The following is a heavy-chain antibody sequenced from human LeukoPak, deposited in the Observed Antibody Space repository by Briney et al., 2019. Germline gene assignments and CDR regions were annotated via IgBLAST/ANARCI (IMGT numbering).Heavy chain of an antibody. CDR1: GFTFSDYS. Sequence: GGSLRLSCAASGFTFSDYSMSWVRQPPGKGLEWVANLNQDGGEKYYVDSVKGRFTISRDNGRNSLYLQMDSLRVEDTAVYYCVRGLYGYWGQGTLVTVSS. J-gene: IGHJ4*02. CDR2: LNQDGGEK. D-gene: IGHD4-17*01. CDR3: VRGLYGY. V-gene: IGHV3-7*03.